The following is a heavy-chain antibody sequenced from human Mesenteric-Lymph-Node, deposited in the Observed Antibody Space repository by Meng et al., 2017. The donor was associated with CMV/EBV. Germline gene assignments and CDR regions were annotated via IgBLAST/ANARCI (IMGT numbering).Heavy chain of an antibody. CDR1: GGTFSSYT. Sequence: QVQLVHSGAEGKKPGPSVKVSCKASGGTFSSYTISWVRQAPGQGLEWMGRIIPILGIANYAQKFQGRVTITADKSTSTAYMELSSLRSEDTAVYYCAGGIAAAGSRWFDPWGQGTLVTDSS. CDR2: IIPILGIA. D-gene: IGHD6-13*01. J-gene: IGHJ5*02. V-gene: IGHV1-69*02. CDR3: AGGIAAAGSRWFDP.